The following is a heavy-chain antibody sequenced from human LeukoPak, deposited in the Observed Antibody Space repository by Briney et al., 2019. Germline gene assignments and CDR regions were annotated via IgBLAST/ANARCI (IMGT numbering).Heavy chain of an antibody. CDR3: ARVSSCSSTSCPVPDV. Sequence: SETLSLTCTVSGGSISSHYWSWIRPPPAKGLEWIGYIHYSGSTNYNPSLKSRVTISVDTSKYQVSLKLSSGTAAYTAVYYCARVSSCSSTSCPVPDVWGKGTTVTVSS. D-gene: IGHD2-2*01. J-gene: IGHJ6*04. CDR1: GGSISSHY. CDR2: IHYSGST. V-gene: IGHV4-59*11.